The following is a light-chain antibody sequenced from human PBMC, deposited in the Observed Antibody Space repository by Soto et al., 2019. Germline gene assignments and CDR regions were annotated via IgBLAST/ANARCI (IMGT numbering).Light chain of an antibody. CDR1: SSDVGGYNY. CDR3: SSYSTTNTRQIV. J-gene: IGLJ1*01. V-gene: IGLV2-14*03. CDR2: DVT. Sequence: QSALTQPASVSGSPGQSITISCTGTSSDVGGYNYVSWYQHHPGKAPKLIIYDVTNRPSGVSNPFSGSKSGNTASPTISGLQLQDEDDYYYSSYSTTNTRQIVFGTGTKLTVL.